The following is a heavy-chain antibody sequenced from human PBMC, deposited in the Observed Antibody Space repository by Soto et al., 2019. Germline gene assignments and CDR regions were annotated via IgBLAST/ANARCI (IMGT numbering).Heavy chain of an antibody. D-gene: IGHD5-18*01. V-gene: IGHV3-74*01. CDR1: GFTFSSYW. CDR3: ASHSGSGYSYFPFDY. CDR2: INSDGSST. Sequence: GGSLRLSCAASGFTFSSYWMHWVRQAPGKGLVWVSRINSDGSSTSYADSVKGRFTISRDNAKNTLYLQMNSLRAEDTAVYYCASHSGSGYSYFPFDYWGQGTLVTVSS. J-gene: IGHJ4*02.